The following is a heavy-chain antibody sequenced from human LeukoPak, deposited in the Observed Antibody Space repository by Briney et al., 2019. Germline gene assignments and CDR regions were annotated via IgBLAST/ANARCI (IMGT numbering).Heavy chain of an antibody. J-gene: IGHJ4*02. V-gene: IGHV3-23*01. D-gene: IGHD3-10*01. Sequence: PGGSLRLSCAASGFTFSNAWMSWVRQAPGKGLEWVSAISGSGGSTYYADSVKGRFTISRDNSKNTLYLQMNSLRAEDTAVYYCARAPYYYGSGSYPLPNYFDYWGQGTLVTVSS. CDR1: GFTFSNAW. CDR3: ARAPYYYGSGSYPLPNYFDY. CDR2: ISGSGGST.